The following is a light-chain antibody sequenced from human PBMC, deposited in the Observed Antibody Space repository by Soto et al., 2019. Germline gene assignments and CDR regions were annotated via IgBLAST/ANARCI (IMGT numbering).Light chain of an antibody. CDR1: SSNIGAGYD. V-gene: IGLV1-40*01. Sequence: QSVLTQPPSVSGAPGQRVTISCTGSSSNIGAGYDVHWYQQLPGTAPKLLIYGNSNRPSGVPDRFSGSKSGTSASLAITGLQAEDEADYCQSYDSSLSALYVFGTGTQLTVL. CDR3: QSYDSSLSALYV. CDR2: GNS. J-gene: IGLJ1*01.